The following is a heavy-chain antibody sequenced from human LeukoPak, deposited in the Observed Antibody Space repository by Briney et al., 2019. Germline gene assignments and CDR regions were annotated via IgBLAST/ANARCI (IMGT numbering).Heavy chain of an antibody. Sequence: GGSLRLSRAASGFTFSNSWMTWVRQAPGKGLEWVANIREDGGEKYYVDSVKGRFTTSRDNAKNSLYLQMNSLRAEDTAVYYCARINTAICSSSDYWGQGTLVTVSS. V-gene: IGHV3-7*05. CDR1: GFTFSNSW. CDR3: ARINTAICSSSDY. D-gene: IGHD2-21*02. CDR2: IREDGGEK. J-gene: IGHJ4*02.